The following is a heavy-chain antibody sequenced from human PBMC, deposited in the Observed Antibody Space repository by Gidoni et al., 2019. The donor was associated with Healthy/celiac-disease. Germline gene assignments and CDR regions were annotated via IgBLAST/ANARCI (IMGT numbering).Heavy chain of an antibody. Sequence: EVQLVESGGGLVQPGGSLRLSCAASGFTFSSYWMSWVRQAPGKGLEWVANIKQDGSEKYYVDSVKGRFTISRDNAKNSLYLQMNSLRAEDTAVYYCARDLGLRYFDWLSGAGHDYWGQGTLVTVSS. CDR3: ARDLGLRYFDWLSGAGHDY. J-gene: IGHJ4*02. CDR1: GFTFSSYW. CDR2: IKQDGSEK. V-gene: IGHV3-7*01. D-gene: IGHD3-9*01.